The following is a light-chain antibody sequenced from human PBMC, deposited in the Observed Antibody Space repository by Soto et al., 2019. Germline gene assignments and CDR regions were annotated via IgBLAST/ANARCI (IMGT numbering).Light chain of an antibody. V-gene: IGLV2-14*01. CDR3: SSYTSSSTLGVV. Sequence: QSALTQPASVSGSPGQSITISCTETGSDVGDYNYVSWYQQHPGKAPKLMIYDVSNRPSGVSNRFSGSKSGNTASLTISGLQAEDEADYYCSSYTSSSTLGVVFGGGTKLTVL. CDR2: DVS. CDR1: GSDVGDYNY. J-gene: IGLJ2*01.